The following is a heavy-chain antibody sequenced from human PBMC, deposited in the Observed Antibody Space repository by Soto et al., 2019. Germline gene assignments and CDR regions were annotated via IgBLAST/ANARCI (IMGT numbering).Heavy chain of an antibody. Sequence: ASVKVSGKASGYTFIGYYMPWVRQAPGQGLEWMGWINPNSGGTNYAQKCQGRVTMTRDTSISTAYMELSRLRSDDTAVYYSARWVREAWVGDYFDYWGQGXLVTVYS. D-gene: IGHD3-10*01. J-gene: IGHJ4*02. CDR1: GYTFIGYY. CDR2: INPNSGGT. CDR3: ARWVREAWVGDYFDY. V-gene: IGHV1-2*02.